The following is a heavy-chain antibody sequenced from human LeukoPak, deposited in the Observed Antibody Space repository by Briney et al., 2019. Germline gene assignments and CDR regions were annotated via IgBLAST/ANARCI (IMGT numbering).Heavy chain of an antibody. CDR1: GFTFSDYY. J-gene: IGHJ4*02. CDR2: ISSSGSTI. Sequence: GGSLRLSCAASGFTFSDYYMTWIRQAPGKGLEWVAYISSSGSTIYYADSVKGRFTISRDNAKNSLYPQMNSLRAEDTAVYYCASRPYTSGSGYWGQGTLVTVSS. V-gene: IGHV3-11*01. D-gene: IGHD6-19*01. CDR3: ASRPYTSGSGY.